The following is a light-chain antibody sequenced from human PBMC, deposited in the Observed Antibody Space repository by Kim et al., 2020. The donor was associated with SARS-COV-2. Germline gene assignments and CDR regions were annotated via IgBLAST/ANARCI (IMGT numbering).Light chain of an antibody. V-gene: IGLV6-57*02. J-gene: IGLJ3*02. CDR3: QSYDDSNRWV. Sequence: KTVTISCTGSSGNIASNYGQWYQQRPGSAPTTVIYEDNERPSGVPERFSGSIDSSSNSASLTISGLKTEDEADYYCQSYDDSNRWVFGGGTQLTVL. CDR2: EDN. CDR1: SGNIASNY.